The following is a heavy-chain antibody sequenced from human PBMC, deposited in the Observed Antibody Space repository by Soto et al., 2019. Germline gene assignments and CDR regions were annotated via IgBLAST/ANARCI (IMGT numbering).Heavy chain of an antibody. CDR3: AREGSTLNWFDP. CDR2: ISSSSSTI. CDR1: GFTFSSYS. V-gene: IGHV3-48*02. Sequence: EVQLVESGGGLVQPGGSLRLSCAASGFTFSSYSMNWVRQAPGKGLEWVSYISSSSSTIYYADSVKGRFTISRDNAKNALYRQMNSLRDEDTAVYYCAREGSTLNWFDPWGQGTLVTVSS. J-gene: IGHJ5*02.